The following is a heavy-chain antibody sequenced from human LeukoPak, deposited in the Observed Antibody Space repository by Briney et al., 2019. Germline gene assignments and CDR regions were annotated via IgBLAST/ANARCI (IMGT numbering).Heavy chain of an antibody. J-gene: IGHJ4*02. CDR2: ISSSSSYI. CDR1: GFTFSSYS. CDR3: ARDRTGVAARYFDY. D-gene: IGHD6-6*01. V-gene: IGHV3-21*01. Sequence: GGSLRLSCAASGFTFSSYSMNWVRQAPGKGLEWVSSISSSSSYIYYADSVKGRFTISRDSAKNSLYLQMNSLRAEDTAVYYCARDRTGVAARYFDYWGQGTLVTVSS.